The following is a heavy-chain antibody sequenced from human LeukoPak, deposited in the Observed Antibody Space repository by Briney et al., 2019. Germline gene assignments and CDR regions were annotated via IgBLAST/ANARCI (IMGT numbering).Heavy chain of an antibody. D-gene: IGHD3-22*01. CDR1: GFTFSSYA. CDR3: AKTYDSSGYYFDY. V-gene: IGHV3-23*01. CDR2: ISGSGGST. Sequence: GGSLRLSCAASGFTFSSYAMSWVRQAPGKGLEWVSAISGSGGSTYYADSVKGRFTISRDNSKNTLYLQMNSLRAEDTAVCYCAKTYDSSGYYFDYWGQGTLVTVSS. J-gene: IGHJ4*02.